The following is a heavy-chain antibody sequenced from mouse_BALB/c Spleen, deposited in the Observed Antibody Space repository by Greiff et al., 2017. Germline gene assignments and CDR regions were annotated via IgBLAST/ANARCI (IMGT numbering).Heavy chain of an antibody. Sequence: EVKLQESGPELVKPGASVKMSCKASGYTFTSYVMHWVKQKPGQGLEWIGYINPYNDGTKYNEKFKGKATLTSDKSSSTAYMELSSLTSEDSAVYYCARSNGNYAMDYWGQGTSVTVSS. J-gene: IGHJ4*01. CDR1: GYTFTSYV. CDR3: ARSNGNYAMDY. CDR2: INPYNDGT. V-gene: IGHV1-14*01. D-gene: IGHD2-1*01.